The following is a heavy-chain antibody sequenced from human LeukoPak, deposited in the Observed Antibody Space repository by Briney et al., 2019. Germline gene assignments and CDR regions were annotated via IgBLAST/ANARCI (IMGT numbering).Heavy chain of an antibody. V-gene: IGHV3-23*01. Sequence: GRSLRLSCAASGFTFNNYGMHWVRQAPGKGLEWVSGISGSGDSTYYADSVKGRFTISRDNSKNTLYLQMNSLRAEDTAVYYCANIIVGVYQDAFDIWGQGTMVTVSS. D-gene: IGHD1-26*01. CDR3: ANIIVGVYQDAFDI. J-gene: IGHJ3*02. CDR1: GFTFNNYG. CDR2: ISGSGDST.